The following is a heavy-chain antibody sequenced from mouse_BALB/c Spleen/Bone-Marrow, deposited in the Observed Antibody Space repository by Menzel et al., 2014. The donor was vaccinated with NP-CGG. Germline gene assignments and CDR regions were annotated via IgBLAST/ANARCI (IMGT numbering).Heavy chain of an antibody. CDR1: GFNIKDTY. V-gene: IGHV14-3*02. CDR3: ARYGNGLMDY. D-gene: IGHD2-1*01. CDR2: IDTANGNT. J-gene: IGHJ4*01. Sequence: VQLQQSGAELVKPGASVKLSCTASGFNIKDTYMHWVKQRPEQGLEWIGRIDTANGNTKYDPRFQGKATITADTSSNTAYLQLSSLTSEDTAVYYCARYGNGLMDYWGQGTSVTVSS.